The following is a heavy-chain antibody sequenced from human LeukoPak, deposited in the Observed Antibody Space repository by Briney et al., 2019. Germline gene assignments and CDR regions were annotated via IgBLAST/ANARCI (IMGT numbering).Heavy chain of an antibody. CDR1: GFTFSSYA. J-gene: IGHJ6*03. Sequence: GRSLRLSCAASGFTFSSYAMHWVRQAPGKGLEWVAVISYDGSTKYYADSVKGRFTISRDNSKNTLYLQMNSLRAEDTAVYYCARDVYLRFLEWFQATQNYMDVWGKGTTVTVSS. CDR2: ISYDGSTK. V-gene: IGHV3-30*01. D-gene: IGHD3-3*01. CDR3: ARDVYLRFLEWFQATQNYMDV.